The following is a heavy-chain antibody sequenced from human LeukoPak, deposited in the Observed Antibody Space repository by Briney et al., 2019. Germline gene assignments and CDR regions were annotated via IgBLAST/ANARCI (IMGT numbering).Heavy chain of an antibody. D-gene: IGHD5-12*01. V-gene: IGHV4-30-4*01. CDR3: ARADIVATNFDY. Sequence: PSQTLSLTCTVSGGSISSGDYYWSWIRQPPGKGLEWIGDIYYSGSTYYNPSLKSRVTISVDTSKNQFSLKLSSVTAADTAVYYCARADIVATNFDYWGQGTLVTVSS. CDR2: IYYSGST. CDR1: GGSISSGDYY. J-gene: IGHJ4*02.